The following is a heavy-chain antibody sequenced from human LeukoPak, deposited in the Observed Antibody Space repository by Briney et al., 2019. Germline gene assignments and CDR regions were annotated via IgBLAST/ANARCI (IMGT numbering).Heavy chain of an antibody. J-gene: IGHJ4*02. CDR2: FDPEGGET. Sequence: ASVKVSCKVSGYTLTELSMHWVRQAPGKGLEWMGGFDPEGGETIYAQKFQGRVTMTEDTSTDTAYMELSSLRSEDTAVYYCATGYSSGWPFDYWGQGTLVTVSS. CDR3: ATGYSSGWPFDY. CDR1: GYTLTELS. D-gene: IGHD6-19*01. V-gene: IGHV1-24*01.